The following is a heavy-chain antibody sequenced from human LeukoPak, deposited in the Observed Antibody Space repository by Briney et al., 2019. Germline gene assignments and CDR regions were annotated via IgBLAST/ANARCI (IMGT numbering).Heavy chain of an antibody. Sequence: GESLKIFCRGSGYTFTVYWIAWVRQMPGKGLEWMGIIYPGDSDTKYSPSFQGQVTISADKSINTAYLQWSSLKASDTAIYYCAKYFGSGSYYLDYWGQGTLVTVSS. CDR3: AKYFGSGSYYLDY. V-gene: IGHV5-51*01. CDR2: IYPGDSDT. J-gene: IGHJ4*02. CDR1: GYTFTVYW. D-gene: IGHD3-10*01.